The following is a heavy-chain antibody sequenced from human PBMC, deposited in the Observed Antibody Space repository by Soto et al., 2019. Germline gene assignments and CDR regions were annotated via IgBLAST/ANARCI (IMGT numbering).Heavy chain of an antibody. CDR2: IPYSGST. D-gene: IGHD1-26*01. CDR3: ARHDGDSGSLIGY. J-gene: IGHJ4*02. Sequence: SETLSITCTVSGGSISRDYWSWIRQPPGKGLEWIGYIPYSGSTYYNPSLKSRVTISVDTSKNQFSLKLSSVTAADTAVYYCARHDGDSGSLIGYWGQGTLVTVSS. CDR1: GGSISRDY. V-gene: IGHV4-59*04.